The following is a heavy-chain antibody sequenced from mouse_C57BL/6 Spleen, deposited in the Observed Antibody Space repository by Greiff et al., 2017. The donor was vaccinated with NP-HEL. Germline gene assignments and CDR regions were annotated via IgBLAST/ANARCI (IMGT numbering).Heavy chain of an antibody. CDR1: GYTFTDYE. CDR3: TRSVGYFDY. V-gene: IGHV1-15*01. CDR2: IDPETGGT. J-gene: IGHJ2*01. Sequence: VQLQQSGAELVRPGASVTLSCKASGYTFTDYEMHWVKQTPVHGLEWIGAIDPETGGTAYNQKFKGKAILTADKSSSTAYMELRSLTSEDSAVYYCTRSVGYFDYWGQGTTLTVSS.